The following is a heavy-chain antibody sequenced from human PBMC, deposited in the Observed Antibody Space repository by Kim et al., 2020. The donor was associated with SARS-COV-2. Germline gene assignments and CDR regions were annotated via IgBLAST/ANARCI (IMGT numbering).Heavy chain of an antibody. D-gene: IGHD7-27*01. V-gene: IGHV3-23*01. CDR3: ANQAPLGNWGSDYYGMDV. CDR2: ITGSGSTT. CDR1: GFTFNNYA. Sequence: GGSLRLSCAASGFTFNNYAMCWVRQAPGQGLEWVSGITGSGSTTYYTESVKGRFTISRDNSKNTLYLQMNSLRAEDTSQYYGANQAPLGNWGSDYYGMDVWGQGTTVTVSS. J-gene: IGHJ6*02.